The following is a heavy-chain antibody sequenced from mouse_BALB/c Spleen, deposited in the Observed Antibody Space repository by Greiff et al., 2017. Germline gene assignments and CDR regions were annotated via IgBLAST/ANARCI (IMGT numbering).Heavy chain of an antibody. D-gene: IGHD2-12*01. V-gene: IGHV14-3*02. Sequence: EVQLQQSGAELVKPGASVKLSCTASGFNIKDTYMHWVKQRPEQGLEWIGRIDPANGNTKYDPKFQGKATITADTSSNTAYLQLSSLTSEDTAVYYCARSPYDGAMDYWGQGTSVTVSS. CDR2: IDPANGNT. J-gene: IGHJ4*01. CDR1: GFNIKDTY. CDR3: ARSPYDGAMDY.